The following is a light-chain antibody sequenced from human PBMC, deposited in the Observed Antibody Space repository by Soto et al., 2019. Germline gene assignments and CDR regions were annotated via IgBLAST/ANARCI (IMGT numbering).Light chain of an antibody. CDR2: YMS. CDR1: QYVGSR. CDR3: QQRSKWRT. J-gene: IGKJ1*01. Sequence: EIVLTQSPATLSSSPGETATLSCRASQYVGSRLAWYQHKPGQAPRLLIYYMSKRATGIPARFSGSGSGTEFTLTISSLQSEDFAVYYCQQRSKWRTFGQGTKVDIK. V-gene: IGKV3-11*01.